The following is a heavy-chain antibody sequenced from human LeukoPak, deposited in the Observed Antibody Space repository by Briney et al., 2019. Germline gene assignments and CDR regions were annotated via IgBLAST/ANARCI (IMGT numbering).Heavy chain of an antibody. CDR2: IYTSGST. Sequence: PSETLSLTCTVSGGSISSGSYYWSWIRQPAGKGLEWIGRIYTSGSTNYNPSLKSRVTISVDTSKNQFSLKLSSMTAADTAVYYCARGNRGSYFHYWGQGTLVTVSS. V-gene: IGHV4-61*02. CDR3: ARGNRGSYFHY. CDR1: GGSISSGSYY. J-gene: IGHJ4*02. D-gene: IGHD1-26*01.